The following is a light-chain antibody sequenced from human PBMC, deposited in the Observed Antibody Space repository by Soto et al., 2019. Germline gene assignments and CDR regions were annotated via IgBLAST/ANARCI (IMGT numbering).Light chain of an antibody. CDR3: QQRNVWPRT. Sequence: EIVLTQSPATLSFSPGERATLSCRASQSVNNYLAWYQQKPGQAPRLLISDASNRATGIPARFSGSGSGTDFTLTISTLEAEDFAVYYCQQRNVWPRTFGRGTKVDIK. J-gene: IGKJ1*01. CDR1: QSVNNY. CDR2: DAS. V-gene: IGKV3-11*01.